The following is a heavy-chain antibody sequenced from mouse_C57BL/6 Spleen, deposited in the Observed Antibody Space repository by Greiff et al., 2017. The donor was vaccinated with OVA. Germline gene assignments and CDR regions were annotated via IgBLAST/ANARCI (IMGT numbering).Heavy chain of an antibody. CDR1: GYTFTEYT. Sequence: VQLQQSGAELVKPGASVKLSCKASGYTFTEYTIHWVKQRSGQGLEWIGWFYPGSGSIKYNEKFKDKATLTADKSSSTVYMELSRLTSEDSAVYFCARHEEGTLDYGNYGYAMDYWGQGTSVTVSS. CDR2: FYPGSGSI. V-gene: IGHV1-62-2*01. D-gene: IGHD2-1*01. J-gene: IGHJ4*01. CDR3: ARHEEGTLDYGNYGYAMDY.